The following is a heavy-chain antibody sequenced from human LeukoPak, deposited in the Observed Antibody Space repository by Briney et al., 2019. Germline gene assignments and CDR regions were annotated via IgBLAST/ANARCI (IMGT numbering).Heavy chain of an antibody. CDR3: ARDRVTTGPFDY. V-gene: IGHV1-69*04. Sequence: GSSVKVSCKASGGTFSSYAISWLRQAPGQGLEWMGRIIPILGIANYAQKFQGRVTITADKSTSTAYMELSSLRSEDTAVYYCARDRVTTGPFDYWGQGTLVTVSS. J-gene: IGHJ4*02. CDR1: GGTFSSYA. CDR2: IIPILGIA. D-gene: IGHD4-17*01.